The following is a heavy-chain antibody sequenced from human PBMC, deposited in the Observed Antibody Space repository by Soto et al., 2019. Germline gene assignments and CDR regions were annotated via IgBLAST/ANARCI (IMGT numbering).Heavy chain of an antibody. Sequence: SVKVSCKASGGTFSSYTISWVRQAPGQGLEWMGRIIPILGIANYAQKFQGRVTITADKSTSTAYMELSSLRSEDTAVYYCARDLWFGELWDAFDIWGQGTMVTVSS. V-gene: IGHV1-69*04. CDR3: ARDLWFGELWDAFDI. D-gene: IGHD3-10*01. CDR1: GGTFSSYT. CDR2: IIPILGIA. J-gene: IGHJ3*02.